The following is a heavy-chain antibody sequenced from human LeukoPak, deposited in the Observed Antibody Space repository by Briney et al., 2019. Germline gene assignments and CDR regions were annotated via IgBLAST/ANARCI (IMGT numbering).Heavy chain of an antibody. J-gene: IGHJ4*02. Sequence: GGSLRLSCAASGFSASVYEMHWVRQAPGKGLEWISDISYSGATTYYADSVKGRFTISRDNAKNSLYLQMNGLRAEDTAVYYYTTLTVASNFDYWGQGTLVTVSS. CDR2: ISYSGATT. CDR3: TTLTVASNFDY. D-gene: IGHD6-19*01. V-gene: IGHV3-48*03. CDR1: GFSASVYE.